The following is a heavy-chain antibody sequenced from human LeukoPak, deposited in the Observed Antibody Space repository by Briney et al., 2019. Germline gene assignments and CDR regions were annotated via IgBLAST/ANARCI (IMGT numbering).Heavy chain of an antibody. CDR2: IHHSGRT. V-gene: IGHV4-59*08. CDR1: GDSISTYY. Sequence: PSETLSLTCTFSGDSISTYYWTWIRKPPGKGLGWIGNIHHSGRTNYNPSFKSRVTISVDTSKNQFSLKLSSVTAADTAVYYCARPRDGYNFGAFDIWGQGTLVSVSS. CDR3: ARPRDGYNFGAFDI. J-gene: IGHJ3*02. D-gene: IGHD5-24*01.